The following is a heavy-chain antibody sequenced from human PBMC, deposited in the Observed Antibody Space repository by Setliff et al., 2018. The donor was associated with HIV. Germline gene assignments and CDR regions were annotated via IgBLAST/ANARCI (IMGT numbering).Heavy chain of an antibody. V-gene: IGHV4-38-2*02. CDR2: IDASANT. Sequence: PSETLSLTCTVSGSSISSNYYWAWIRQAPGKGLEWIGCIDASANTYYIPSLKSRATISIDTSKNQLSLKLGSVTAADTAVYYCARIGRGWSVGWFDPWGQGTLVTVSS. CDR1: GSSISSNYY. CDR3: ARIGRGWSVGWFDP. J-gene: IGHJ5*02. D-gene: IGHD6-19*01.